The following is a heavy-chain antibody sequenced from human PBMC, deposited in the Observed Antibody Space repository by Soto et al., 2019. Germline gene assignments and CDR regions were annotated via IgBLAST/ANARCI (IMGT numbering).Heavy chain of an antibody. D-gene: IGHD4-17*01. CDR2: ISSSSSTI. CDR1: GFTFSSYI. Sequence: GGSLRLSCAASGFTFSSYIINWVRQAPGKGLEWVSYISSSSSTIYYADSVKGRFTISRDNAKNSLYLQMNSLRAEDTAVYYCAGEADYLHSFDPWGQGTPVTVSS. CDR3: AGEADYLHSFDP. V-gene: IGHV3-48*01. J-gene: IGHJ5*02.